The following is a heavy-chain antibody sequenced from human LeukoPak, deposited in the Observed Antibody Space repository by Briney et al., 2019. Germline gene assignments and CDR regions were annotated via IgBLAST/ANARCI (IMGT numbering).Heavy chain of an antibody. Sequence: HPGGSLRLSCAASGFTFTTSLMSWVRQAPGKGLEWVANIGQDGSEKYYVDSVKGRFTISRDNAKNSLYLQMNSLRAEDTAVYYCVRHYDGTGYYQSNDAFDIWGQGTMVAVSS. J-gene: IGHJ3*02. CDR3: VRHYDGTGYYQSNDAFDI. D-gene: IGHD3-22*01. V-gene: IGHV3-7*01. CDR2: IGQDGSEK. CDR1: GFTFTTSL.